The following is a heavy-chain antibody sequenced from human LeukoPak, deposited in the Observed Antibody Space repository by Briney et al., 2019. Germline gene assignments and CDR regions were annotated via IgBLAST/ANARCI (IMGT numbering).Heavy chain of an antibody. CDR1: GGSISSGGHY. CDR3: ARGQDDYSSFYTWFDP. V-gene: IGHV4-31*03. D-gene: IGHD4-11*01. CDR2: IYYSGNT. J-gene: IGHJ5*02. Sequence: PSETLSLTCTVSGGSISSGGHYWSWIRPHPGKGLEWIGNIYYSGNTYYSPSLKSRLTISIETSKNQFSLKLRSVTAADTAVYYCARGQDDYSSFYTWFDPWGQGTLVTVSS.